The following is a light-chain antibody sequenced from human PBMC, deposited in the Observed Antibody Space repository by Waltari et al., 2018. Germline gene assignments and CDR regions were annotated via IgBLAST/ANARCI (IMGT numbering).Light chain of an antibody. Sequence: QSVLTQPPSVSAAPGQKVTLSCSGNSSNIGTDHVSWFQQRPGTVPKVVIYDNSERPPGIPDRFSGSKSGTSATLGITGLQTGDEACYYCGTWDHSLHGVVFGGGTELTVL. CDR3: GTWDHSLHGVV. CDR2: DNS. V-gene: IGLV1-51*01. CDR1: SSNIGTDH. J-gene: IGLJ2*01.